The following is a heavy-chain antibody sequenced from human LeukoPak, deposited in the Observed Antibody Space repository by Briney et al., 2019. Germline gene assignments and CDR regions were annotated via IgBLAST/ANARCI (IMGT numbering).Heavy chain of an antibody. CDR3: ARTPIAAAGPFDY. CDR1: GFTFSSYA. D-gene: IGHD6-13*01. CDR2: ISYDGSNK. J-gene: IGHJ4*02. V-gene: IGHV3-30-3*01. Sequence: GSLRLSCAASGFTFSSYAMHWVRQAPGKGLEWVAAISYDGSNKYYADSVKGRFTISRDNSKNTLYLQMNSLRAEDTAVYYCARTPIAAAGPFDYWGQGTLVTVSS.